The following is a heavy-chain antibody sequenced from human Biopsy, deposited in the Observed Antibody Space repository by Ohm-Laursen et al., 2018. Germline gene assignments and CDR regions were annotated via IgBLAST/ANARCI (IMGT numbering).Heavy chain of an antibody. CDR1: GYSFISNG. CDR2: ISPYNGNT. J-gene: IGHJ4*02. Sequence: GATVKISCKVSGYSFISNGISWVRQAPGQGLEWMGWISPYNGNTYSAQNFQGRITMATDTSTSTAYMELRSLRSDDTAVYYCSRDKKGVPIAVASRPDYWGQGTLVTVSP. CDR3: SRDKKGVPIAVASRPDY. D-gene: IGHD6-19*01. V-gene: IGHV1-18*01.